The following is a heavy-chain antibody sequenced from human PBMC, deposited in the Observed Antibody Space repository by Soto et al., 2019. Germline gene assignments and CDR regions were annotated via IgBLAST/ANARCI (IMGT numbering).Heavy chain of an antibody. Sequence: SQTLSLTCAISGDSVSSNSAGWNWVRQTPSRGLEWLGRTYYKSKWFNNYAVSVKSRITINPDTSQNQFSLHLDSVTPEDTAVYFCARGSWDDVSGHYYMDVWSKGTTVTVSS. V-gene: IGHV6-1*01. D-gene: IGHD5-12*01. J-gene: IGHJ6*03. CDR2: TYYKSKWFN. CDR3: ARGSWDDVSGHYYMDV. CDR1: GDSVSSNSAG.